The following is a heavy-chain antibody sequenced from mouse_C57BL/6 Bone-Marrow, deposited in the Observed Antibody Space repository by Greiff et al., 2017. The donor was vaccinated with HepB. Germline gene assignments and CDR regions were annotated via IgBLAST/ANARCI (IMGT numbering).Heavy chain of an antibody. V-gene: IGHV5-4*01. J-gene: IGHJ2*01. CDR1: GFTFSSYA. CDR2: ISDGGSYT. Sequence: EVNVVESGGGLVKPGGSLKLSCAASGFTFSSYAMSWVRQTPEKRLEWVATISDGGSYTYYPDNVKGRFTISRDNAKNNLYLQMSHLKSEDTAMYYCAREDSSGYGYWGQGTTLTVSS. D-gene: IGHD3-2*02. CDR3: AREDSSGYGY.